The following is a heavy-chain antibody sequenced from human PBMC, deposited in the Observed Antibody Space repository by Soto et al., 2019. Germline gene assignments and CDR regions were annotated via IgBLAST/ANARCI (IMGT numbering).Heavy chain of an antibody. CDR3: AKDLRVAGSFDV. J-gene: IGHJ3*01. D-gene: IGHD6-19*01. Sequence: QVQLVESGGGVVQPGRSLRLSCAGSGFTFSSYGMHWVRQAPGKGLEWVAVVSYDGSNKYYAESVKGRFTISRDNSKNTLYLQMNSLRAEYTAVYYCAKDLRVAGSFDVWGQGTMVTVSS. CDR1: GFTFSSYG. CDR2: VSYDGSNK. V-gene: IGHV3-30*18.